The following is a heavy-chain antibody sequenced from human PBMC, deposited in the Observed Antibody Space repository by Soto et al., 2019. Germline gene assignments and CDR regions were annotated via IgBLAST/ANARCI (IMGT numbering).Heavy chain of an antibody. CDR1: GGTFSSYA. D-gene: IGHD6-19*01. J-gene: IGHJ4*02. Sequence: SVKVSCKASGGTFSSYAISWVRQAPGQGLEWMGGIIPIFGTANYAQKFQGRVTITADESTSTAYMELSSLRSEDTAVYYCARETRAHSSGRQDYFDYWGQGTLVTVSS. CDR3: ARETRAHSSGRQDYFDY. V-gene: IGHV1-69*13. CDR2: IIPIFGTA.